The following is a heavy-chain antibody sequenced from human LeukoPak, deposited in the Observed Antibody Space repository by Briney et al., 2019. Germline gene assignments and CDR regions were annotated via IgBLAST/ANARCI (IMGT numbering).Heavy chain of an antibody. CDR2: ISWNSGSI. CDR1: GFTFDDNA. J-gene: IGHJ4*02. V-gene: IGHV3-9*01. Sequence: GGSLRLSCAASGFTFDDNAMHWVRQAPGKGLEWVSGISWNSGSIGYADSVKGRFTISRDNAKNSLYLQMNSLRAEDTALYYCAKDTGSYPSSGVDYWGQGTLVTVSS. D-gene: IGHD6-19*01. CDR3: AKDTGSYPSSGVDY.